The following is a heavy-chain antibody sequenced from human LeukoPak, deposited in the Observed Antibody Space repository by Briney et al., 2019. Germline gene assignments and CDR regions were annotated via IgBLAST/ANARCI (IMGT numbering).Heavy chain of an antibody. CDR2: INPNSGGT. V-gene: IGHV1-2*02. CDR1: GYTFIDYY. Sequence: ASVKVSCKASGYTFIDYYMHWVRQAPGQGLEWMGWINPNSGGTSYAQKFQGRVTMTRDTSISTAYMELSRLRSDDTAVYYCARDLMAVAGTDFDYWGQGTLVTVSS. D-gene: IGHD6-19*01. CDR3: ARDLMAVAGTDFDY. J-gene: IGHJ4*02.